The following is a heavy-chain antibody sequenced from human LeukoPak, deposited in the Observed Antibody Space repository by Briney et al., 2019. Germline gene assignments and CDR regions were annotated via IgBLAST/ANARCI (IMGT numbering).Heavy chain of an antibody. J-gene: IGHJ6*03. Sequence: SVKVSCKASGGTFSSYAISWVRQAPGQGLEWMGGIIPIFGTVNYAQKFQGRVTITTDESTSTAYMELSSLRSEDTAVYYCARDRLRFSTSRYMDVWGKGTTVTVSS. V-gene: IGHV1-69*05. CDR3: ARDRLRFSTSRYMDV. CDR1: GGTFSSYA. CDR2: IIPIFGTV. D-gene: IGHD3-3*01.